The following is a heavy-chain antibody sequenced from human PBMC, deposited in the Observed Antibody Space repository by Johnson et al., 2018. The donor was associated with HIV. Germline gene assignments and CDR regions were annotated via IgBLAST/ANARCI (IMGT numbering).Heavy chain of an antibody. CDR2: ISWNSGRI. CDR3: TKCEYNSDAFDI. V-gene: IGHV3-9*01. CDR1: GFTFDDYA. J-gene: IGHJ3*02. Sequence: EVQLVESGGGLVQPGRSLRLSCAASGFTFDDYAMHWVRHVPGQGLEWVSGISWNSGRIGYAASVKGRFTISRDNAKNPLFLQISSLSAEDTAVYYCTKCEYNSDAFDIWGQGTMLTVSS. D-gene: IGHD5-12*01.